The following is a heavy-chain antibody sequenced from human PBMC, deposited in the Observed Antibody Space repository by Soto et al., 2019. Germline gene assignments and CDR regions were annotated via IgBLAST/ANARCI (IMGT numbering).Heavy chain of an antibody. D-gene: IGHD3-3*01. CDR3: ARVPPPSTYYDFWSGYKYYYYYMDV. CDR2: MNPNSGNT. V-gene: IGHV1-8*01. Sequence: ASVKVSCKASGYTFTSYDINWVRQATGQGLEWMGWMNPNSGNTGYAQKFQGRVTMTRNTSISTAYMELSSLRSEDTAVYYCARVPPPSTYYDFWSGYKYYYYYMDVWGKGTTGTVSS. J-gene: IGHJ6*03. CDR1: GYTFTSYD.